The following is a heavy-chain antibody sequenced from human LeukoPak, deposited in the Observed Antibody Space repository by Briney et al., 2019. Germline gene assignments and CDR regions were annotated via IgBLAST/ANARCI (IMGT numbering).Heavy chain of an antibody. CDR3: AKSSYYDSSGYYREYYLDY. CDR1: GFTFSSYA. V-gene: IGHV3-23*01. CDR2: VSGSGGST. J-gene: IGHJ4*02. Sequence: PGGSLRLSYAASGFTFSSYAMSWVRQAPGKGLEWVSSVSGSGGSTYYADSVKGRFTISRDNSKSTLFLQMNSLRAEDTAVYYCAKSSYYDSSGYYREYYLDYWGQGTLVTVSS. D-gene: IGHD3-22*01.